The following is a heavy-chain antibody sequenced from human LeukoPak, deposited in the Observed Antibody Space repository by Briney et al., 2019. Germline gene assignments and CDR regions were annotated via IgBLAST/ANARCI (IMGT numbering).Heavy chain of an antibody. CDR2: ISPNSGGT. V-gene: IGHV1-2*02. Sequence: ASVKVSCKASGYTFTDYYIHWVRQAPGQGLEWMGWISPNSGGTKYAQKFQGRVNMTRDTSITITYMELSKLRSDDTAVYYCARDISWSFDFWGQGTLVTVSS. CDR3: ARDISWSFDF. J-gene: IGHJ4*02. CDR1: GYTFTDYY. D-gene: IGHD3-3*02.